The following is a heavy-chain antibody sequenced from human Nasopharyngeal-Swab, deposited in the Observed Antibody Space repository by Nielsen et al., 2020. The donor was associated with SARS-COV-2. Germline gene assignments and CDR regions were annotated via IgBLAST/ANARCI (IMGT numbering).Heavy chain of an antibody. CDR2: IYYSGGT. D-gene: IGHD3-10*01. J-gene: IGHJ4*02. Sequence: SETLSLTCTVSGGSISSSSYYWGWIRQPPGKGLEWIGSIYYSGGTYYNPSLKSRVTISVDTSKNQFSLKLSSVTAADTAVYYCARHLPGGSGSYWEYSFDYWGQGTLVTVSS. V-gene: IGHV4-39*01. CDR3: ARHLPGGSGSYWEYSFDY. CDR1: GGSISSSSYY.